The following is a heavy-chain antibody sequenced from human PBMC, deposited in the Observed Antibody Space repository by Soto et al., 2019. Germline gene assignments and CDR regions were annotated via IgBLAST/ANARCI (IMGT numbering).Heavy chain of an antibody. Sequence: GGSLRLSCAASGFTFSSYSMNWVRQAPGKGLEWVSYYVDSVKGRFTISRDNAKNSLYLQMNSLRAEDTAVYYCARSRNYYYMDVWGKGTTVTVSS. V-gene: IGHV3-48*04. J-gene: IGHJ6*03. CDR3: ARSRNYYYMDV. CDR1: GFTFSSYS.